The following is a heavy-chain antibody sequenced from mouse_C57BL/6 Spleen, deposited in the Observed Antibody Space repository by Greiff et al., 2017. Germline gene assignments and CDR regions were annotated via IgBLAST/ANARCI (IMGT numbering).Heavy chain of an antibody. J-gene: IGHJ1*03. CDR2: IWRGGST. V-gene: IGHV2-5*01. CDR3: AKHTVVANGYFDV. CDR1: GFSLTSYG. Sequence: VQLQQSGPGLVQPSQSLSITCTVSGFSLTSYGVHWVRQSPGKGLEWLGVIWRGGSTDYNAAFMSRLSITEDNSKSQVFFKMNSLQADDTAIYYCAKHTVVANGYFDVWGTGTTVTVSS. D-gene: IGHD1-1*01.